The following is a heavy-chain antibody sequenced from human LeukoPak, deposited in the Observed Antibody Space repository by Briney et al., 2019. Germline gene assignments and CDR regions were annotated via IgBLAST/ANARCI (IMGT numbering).Heavy chain of an antibody. D-gene: IGHD2-2*01. CDR1: GFTFSSYD. CDR3: ARWARYCSSTSCFRRFDY. Sequence: GGSLRLSCAASGFTFSSYDMHWVRQATGKGLEWVSAIGTAGDTNYPGSVKGRFTITRENDKNSLYLQMKSLRAGDTAVYYCARWARYCSSTSCFRRFDYWGQGTLVTVSS. V-gene: IGHV3-13*01. J-gene: IGHJ4*02. CDR2: IGTAGDT.